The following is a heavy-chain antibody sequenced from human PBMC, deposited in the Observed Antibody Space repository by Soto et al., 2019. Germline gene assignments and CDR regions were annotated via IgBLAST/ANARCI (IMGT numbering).Heavy chain of an antibody. CDR1: GYTFTSYD. Sequence: ASVKVSCKASGYTFTSYDINWVRQATGQGLEWMGWMNPNSGNTGYAQKFQGRVTMTRNTSISTAYMELSSLRSEDTAVYYCARGQVGYCSSTSCQSGGASYYYKDVWGKGTTVT. CDR2: MNPNSGNT. CDR3: ARGQVGYCSSTSCQSGGASYYYKDV. J-gene: IGHJ6*03. V-gene: IGHV1-8*01. D-gene: IGHD2-2*01.